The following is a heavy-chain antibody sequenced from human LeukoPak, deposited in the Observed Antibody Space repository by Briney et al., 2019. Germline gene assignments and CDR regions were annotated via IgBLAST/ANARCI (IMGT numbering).Heavy chain of an antibody. D-gene: IGHD5-12*01. J-gene: IGHJ4*02. Sequence: GGPLRLSCAASGFTFSSYGMHWVRQAPGKGLEWVAVISYDGSNKYYADSVKGRFTISRDNSKNTLYLQMISLRAEDTAVYYCAERGGYSGYALIDYWGQGTLVTVSS. CDR3: AERGGYSGYALIDY. V-gene: IGHV3-30*18. CDR2: ISYDGSNK. CDR1: GFTFSSYG.